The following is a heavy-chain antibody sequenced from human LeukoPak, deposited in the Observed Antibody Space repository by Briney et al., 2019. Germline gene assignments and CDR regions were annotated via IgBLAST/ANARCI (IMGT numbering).Heavy chain of an antibody. J-gene: IGHJ6*04. CDR3: AELGITMIGGV. CDR1: GFTFRSYE. CDR2: ISSSGSTI. D-gene: IGHD3-10*02. V-gene: IGHV3-48*03. Sequence: GGALRLSCAASGFTFRSYEMNWVRQAPGKGLEGVSYISSSGSTIYYADSVKGRLTIYRDNAKNSLYLQMNSLRAEDTAVYYCAELGITMIGGVWGKGPTVTISS.